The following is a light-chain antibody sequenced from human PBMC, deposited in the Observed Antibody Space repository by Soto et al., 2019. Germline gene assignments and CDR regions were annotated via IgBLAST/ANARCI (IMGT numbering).Light chain of an antibody. J-gene: IGKJ1*01. V-gene: IGKV3-15*01. CDR2: GAS. CDR1: QSISDT. CDR3: QQYDNWPWT. Sequence: EIVMTQSPATLSVSPGGRATLSCRASQSISDTLAWYQQKPGQAPRLLIYGASRSATGFPARFSGSGSGTDFTLTISSLQSEDFAVYYCQQYDNWPWTFCQGTKVEI.